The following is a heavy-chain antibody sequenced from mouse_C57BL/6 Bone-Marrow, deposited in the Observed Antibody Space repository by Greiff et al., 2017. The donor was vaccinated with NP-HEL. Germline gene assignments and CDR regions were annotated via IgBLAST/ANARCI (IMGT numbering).Heavy chain of an antibody. Sequence: EVMLVESGGGLVKPGGSLKLSCAASGFTFSSYAMSWVRQTPEKRLEWVATISDGGSYTYYPDTVKGRFTISRDNAKNNLYLQMRQLKSEDTAMYYCARDGLRRAFYFDYWGQGTTLTVSS. D-gene: IGHD2-4*01. V-gene: IGHV5-4*01. CDR3: ARDGLRRAFYFDY. CDR1: GFTFSSYA. J-gene: IGHJ2*01. CDR2: ISDGGSYT.